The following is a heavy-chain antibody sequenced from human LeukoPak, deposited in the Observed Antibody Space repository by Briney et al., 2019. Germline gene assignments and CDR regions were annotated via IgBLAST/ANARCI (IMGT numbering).Heavy chain of an antibody. CDR2: IIPILGIA. Sequence: GASVKVSCKASGGTFSSYAISWVRQAPGQGLEWMGRIIPILGIANYAQKFQGRVTITADKSTSTAYMELSSLRSEDTAVYYCARDRGVDWYFDLWGRGTLVTVSS. V-gene: IGHV1-69*04. J-gene: IGHJ2*01. CDR1: GGTFSSYA. CDR3: ARDRGVDWYFDL. D-gene: IGHD3-10*01.